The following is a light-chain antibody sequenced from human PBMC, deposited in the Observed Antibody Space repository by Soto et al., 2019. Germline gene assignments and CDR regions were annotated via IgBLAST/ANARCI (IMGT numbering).Light chain of an antibody. Sequence: EIVLTQSPATLSAGRCDIVTLSWRASQALNTRLAWYQHKPGQAPRLLIYLASNRAAGVPSRFSAWGSETDFTLTISDVQPEDFAVYYCHQRQSWPRTFGQGTKVDIK. CDR2: LAS. J-gene: IGKJ1*01. CDR3: HQRQSWPRT. V-gene: IGKV3-11*01. CDR1: QALNTR.